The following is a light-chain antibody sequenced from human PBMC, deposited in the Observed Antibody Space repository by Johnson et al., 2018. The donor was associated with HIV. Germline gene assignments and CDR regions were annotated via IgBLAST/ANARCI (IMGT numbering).Light chain of an antibody. CDR3: GTWDSSLCAYV. Sequence: QLVLTQPPSVSAAPGQKVTISCSGSSSNIGNNYVSWYQQLPGTAPKLLIYDNNKRPSGIPDRFSGSKSGTSATLGITGLQTGDEADYYCGTWDSSLCAYVFGTGTKVTVL. J-gene: IGLJ1*01. CDR1: SSNIGNNY. CDR2: DNN. V-gene: IGLV1-51*01.